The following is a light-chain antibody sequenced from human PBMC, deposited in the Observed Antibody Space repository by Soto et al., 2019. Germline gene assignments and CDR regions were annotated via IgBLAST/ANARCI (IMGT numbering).Light chain of an antibody. J-gene: IGKJ4*01. CDR3: QQYGISPLT. CDR1: QSVSSSY. Sequence: EIVLTQSPGTLSLSPGERATLSCRASQSVSSSYLAWYQQKPGQAPRLLIYGASSRATGIPDRFSGSGSGTDFTLTISRLEPDDFAVYYCQQYGISPLTFGGGTNVEIK. V-gene: IGKV3-20*01. CDR2: GAS.